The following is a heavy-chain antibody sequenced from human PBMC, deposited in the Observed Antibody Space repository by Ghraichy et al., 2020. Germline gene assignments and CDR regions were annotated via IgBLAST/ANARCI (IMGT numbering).Heavy chain of an antibody. CDR3: ARGRSSGWSGQRYYYYGMDV. D-gene: IGHD6-19*01. Sequence: SETLSLTCAVYGGSFTGYYWSWIRQPPGKGLEWIGEINHSGSTNYNPSLKSRVTMSVDTSKNQFSLKLSSVTAADTAVYYCARGRSSGWSGQRYYYYGMDVWGQGTTVTVSS. J-gene: IGHJ6*02. CDR1: GGSFTGYY. V-gene: IGHV4-34*01. CDR2: INHSGST.